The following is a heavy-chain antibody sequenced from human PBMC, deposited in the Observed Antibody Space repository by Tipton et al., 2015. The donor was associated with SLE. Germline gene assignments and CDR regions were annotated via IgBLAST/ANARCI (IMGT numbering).Heavy chain of an antibody. Sequence: LSLTCTVSGGSISSHYWSWIRQPPGKGLEWIGYIYYSGSTNYNPSLKSRVSISVDTSKNQFSLKLSSATAADTAVYYCARARGAVAGLYYCHYGMDVWGQGTTVTVSS. CDR2: IYYSGST. CDR1: GGSISSHY. J-gene: IGHJ6*02. D-gene: IGHD6-19*01. CDR3: ARARGAVAGLYYCHYGMDV. V-gene: IGHV4-59*11.